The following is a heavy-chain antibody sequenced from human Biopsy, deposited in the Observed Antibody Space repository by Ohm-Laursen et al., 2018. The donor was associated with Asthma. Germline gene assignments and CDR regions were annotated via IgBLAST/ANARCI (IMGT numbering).Heavy chain of an antibody. J-gene: IGHJ4*02. D-gene: IGHD4-17*01. CDR3: ASDFPKDYVRYNFQF. V-gene: IGHV1-24*01. CDR1: GYSLTDLS. Sequence: GPSVKASCKASGYSLTDLSMHWVRQAPGQGLEWMGGHDHEEGGTVNARRFQGRVTMTEDTSTDTAYMELSSLSSDDTAVYYCASDFPKDYVRYNFQFWGQGTLVTVSS. CDR2: HDHEEGGT.